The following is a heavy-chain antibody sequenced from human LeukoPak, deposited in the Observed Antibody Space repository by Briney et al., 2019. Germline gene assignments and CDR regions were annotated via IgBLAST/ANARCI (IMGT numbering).Heavy chain of an antibody. CDR3: ARLGGYSNRDY. J-gene: IGHJ4*02. CDR1: GGSISSYY. V-gene: IGHV4-4*09. Sequence: PSETLSLTCTVSGGSISSYYWSWIRQPPGKGLEWIGYIYTSGSTNYNPSLKSRVTISVDTSKNQFSLKLSSVTAADTAVYYCARLGGYSNRDYWGQGTLVTVSS. CDR2: IYTSGST. D-gene: IGHD4-11*01.